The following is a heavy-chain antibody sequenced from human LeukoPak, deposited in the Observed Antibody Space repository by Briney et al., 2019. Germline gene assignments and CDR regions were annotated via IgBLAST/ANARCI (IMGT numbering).Heavy chain of an antibody. V-gene: IGHV1-69*05. CDR1: GGTFSSYA. Sequence: SVKVSCKASGGTFSSYAISWVRQAPGQGLEWMGGIIPIFGTANYAQKFQGRVTITTDESTSTAYMELSSLRSEDTAVYYCARSRWSGQRQGYNYYMDVWGKGTTVTVSS. CDR3: ARSRWSGQRQGYNYYMDV. D-gene: IGHD3-3*01. J-gene: IGHJ6*03. CDR2: IIPIFGTA.